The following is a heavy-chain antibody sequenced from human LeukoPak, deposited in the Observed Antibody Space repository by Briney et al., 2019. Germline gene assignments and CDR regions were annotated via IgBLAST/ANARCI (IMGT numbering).Heavy chain of an antibody. CDR1: GGSISSGGYY. Sequence: SETLSLTCTVSGGSISSGGYYWSWIRQPPGKGLEWIGEINHSGSTNYNPSLKSRVTMSVDTSKNQLSLKLSSVTAADTAVYYCARQSGTYERYYFDYWGQGALVTVSS. CDR3: ARQSGTYERYYFDY. V-gene: IGHV4-61*08. J-gene: IGHJ4*02. D-gene: IGHD1-26*01. CDR2: INHSGST.